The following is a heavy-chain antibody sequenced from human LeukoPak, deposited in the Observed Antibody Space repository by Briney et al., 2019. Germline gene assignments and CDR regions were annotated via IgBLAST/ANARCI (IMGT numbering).Heavy chain of an antibody. CDR1: GGSISSSIYY. CDR2: IYYRGST. D-gene: IGHD5-24*01. Sequence: PETLSLTCTVSGGSISSSIYYWDWIRQPPGKGLEWIGNIYYRGSTSYNPSLRSRVTISVDTSKNQFSLKLSSVTAADTVVYYCARQDGRGRPNAFDYWGQGILVTVSS. V-gene: IGHV4-39*01. CDR3: ARQDGRGRPNAFDY. J-gene: IGHJ4*02.